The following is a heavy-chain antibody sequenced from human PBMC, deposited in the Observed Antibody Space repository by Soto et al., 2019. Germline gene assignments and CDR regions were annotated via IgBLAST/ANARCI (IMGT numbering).Heavy chain of an antibody. J-gene: IGHJ5*02. V-gene: IGHV1-8*01. CDR1: GYTFTSYD. CDR2: MNPNSGNT. Sequence: QVQLVQSGAEVKKPGASVKVSCKASGYTFTSYDINWVRQATGQGLAWMGWMNPNSGNTGYAQKFQGRVTMTMNTSISTAYMELSSLRSEDTGVYHCARERYSSGWYWFDPWGQGTLVTVSS. CDR3: ARERYSSGWYWFDP. D-gene: IGHD6-19*01.